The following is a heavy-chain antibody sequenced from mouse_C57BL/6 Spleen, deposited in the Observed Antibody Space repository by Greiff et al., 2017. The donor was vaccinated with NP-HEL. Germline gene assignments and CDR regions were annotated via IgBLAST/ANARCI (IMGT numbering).Heavy chain of an antibody. D-gene: IGHD2-12*01. CDR1: GYTFTSYW. J-gene: IGHJ2*01. CDR3: ARGGPYYTSYYFDY. V-gene: IGHV1-61*01. CDR2: IYPSDSET. Sequence: QVQLKQPGAELVRPGSSVKLSCKASGYTFTSYWMDWVKQRPGQGLEWIGNIYPSDSETHYNQKFKDKATLTVDKSSSTAYMQLSSLTSEDSAVYYCARGGPYYTSYYFDYWGQGTTLTVSS.